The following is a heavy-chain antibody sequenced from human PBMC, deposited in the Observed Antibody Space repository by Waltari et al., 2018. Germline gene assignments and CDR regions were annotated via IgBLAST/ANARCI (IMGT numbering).Heavy chain of an antibody. CDR1: GGSISSHY. D-gene: IGHD6-19*01. Sequence: QVQLQESGPGLVKPSETLSLTCTVPGGSISSHYWSWIRQPPGKGLEWIGYIYYSGSTNYNPSLKSRVTISVDTSKNQFSLKLSSVTAADTAVYYCARGVGSGTLKSFDYWGQGTLVTVSS. V-gene: IGHV4-59*11. CDR2: IYYSGST. J-gene: IGHJ4*02. CDR3: ARGVGSGTLKSFDY.